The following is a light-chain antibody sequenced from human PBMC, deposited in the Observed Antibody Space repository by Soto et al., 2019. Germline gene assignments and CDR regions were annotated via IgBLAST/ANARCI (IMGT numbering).Light chain of an antibody. J-gene: IGKJ5*01. Sequence: DIQMTQSPSSLSGSVGDRVTITCRASQSISSYLNWYQQKPGKAPKILIYPASSLETGVPSRFSGSGSATAFTIPISSMQPEDFATYYCKQSYSTQITFCQGTLLAIK. CDR3: KQSYSTQIT. CDR2: PAS. V-gene: IGKV1-39*01. CDR1: QSISSY.